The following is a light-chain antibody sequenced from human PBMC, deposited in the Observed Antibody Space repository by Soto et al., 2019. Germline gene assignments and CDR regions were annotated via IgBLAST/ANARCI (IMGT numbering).Light chain of an antibody. J-gene: IGLJ1*01. CDR3: GSWDSSLSADV. CDR2: NVN. V-gene: IGLV2-14*01. Sequence: QSALTQPASVSGSPGQSITISCTGTNSDVGAYDFVTWYQHHPGRAPKLIIYNVNGRPSGVSNRFSGSKSGTSATLGITGFQTGDEADYYCGSWDSSLSADVFGTGTKVTVL. CDR1: NSDVGAYDF.